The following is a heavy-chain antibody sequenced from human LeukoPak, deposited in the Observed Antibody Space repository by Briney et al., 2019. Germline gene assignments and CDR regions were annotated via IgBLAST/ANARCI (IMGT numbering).Heavy chain of an antibody. CDR1: GGSFSGYY. D-gene: IGHD6-13*01. Sequence: SETLSLTCAVYGGSFSGYYWNWIRQPPGKGLEWIGEINHSGSTNYNPSLKSRVTISVDTSKNQFSLKLSSVTAADTAVYYCARGGIAAAGLYFDYWGQGTLVTVSS. V-gene: IGHV4-34*01. CDR2: INHSGST. J-gene: IGHJ4*02. CDR3: ARGGIAAAGLYFDY.